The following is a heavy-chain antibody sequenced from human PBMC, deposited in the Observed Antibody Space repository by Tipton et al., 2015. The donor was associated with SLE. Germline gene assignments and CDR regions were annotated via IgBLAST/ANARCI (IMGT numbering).Heavy chain of an antibody. CDR1: GGSMSGSY. CDR3: ARVARGNSYGSDEDFDY. V-gene: IGHV4-59*01. CDR2: IYYSGDT. Sequence: TLSLTCSVSGGSMSGSYWSWVRQPPGRGLEWIGSIYYSGDTHYNPSLNSRVTVSADTSKNQFSLRLSSVTTADTAVYYCARVARGNSYGSDEDFDYWGQGTLVTVSS. D-gene: IGHD5-18*01. J-gene: IGHJ4*02.